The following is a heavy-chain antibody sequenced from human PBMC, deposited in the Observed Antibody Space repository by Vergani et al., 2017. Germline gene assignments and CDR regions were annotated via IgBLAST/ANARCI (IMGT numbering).Heavy chain of an antibody. J-gene: IGHJ3*02. CDR3: AGDIRHGQWIQLWYEWGAFDI. D-gene: IGHD5-18*01. Sequence: QVQLVESGGGVVQPGRSLRLSCAASGFTFSSYAMHWVRQAPGKGLEWVAVISYDGSNKYYADSVKGRFTISRDNSKNTLYLQMNSLRAEDTAVYYCAGDIRHGQWIQLWYEWGAFDIWGQGTMVTVSS. CDR2: ISYDGSNK. V-gene: IGHV3-30-3*01. CDR1: GFTFSSYA.